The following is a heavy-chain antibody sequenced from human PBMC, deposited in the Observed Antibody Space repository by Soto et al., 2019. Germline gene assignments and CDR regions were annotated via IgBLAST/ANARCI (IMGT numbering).Heavy chain of an antibody. CDR3: ARERPYYYDSSGYSDY. CDR1: GYTFTSYG. J-gene: IGHJ4*02. D-gene: IGHD3-22*01. V-gene: IGHV1-18*01. CDR2: ISAYNGNT. Sequence: RASVKVSCKASGYTFTSYGISWVRQAPGQGLEWMGWISAYNGNTNYAQKLQGRVTMTTDTSTSTAYMELRSLRSDDTAVYYCARERPYYYDSSGYSDYWGQGTLVTVSS.